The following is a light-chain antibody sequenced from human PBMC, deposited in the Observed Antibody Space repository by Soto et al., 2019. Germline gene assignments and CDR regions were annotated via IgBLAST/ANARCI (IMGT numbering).Light chain of an antibody. CDR1: SGHSSYA. CDR2: LNSDGSH. Sequence: QLVLTQSPSASASLGASVKLTCTLSSGHSSYAIAWHQQQPEKGPRYLMKLNSDGSHSKGDGIPDGFSGSSSGAERYLTIASLQSEDEADYYCQTGGTGTVVFGGGTQLTVL. CDR3: QTGGTGTVV. J-gene: IGLJ2*01. V-gene: IGLV4-69*01.